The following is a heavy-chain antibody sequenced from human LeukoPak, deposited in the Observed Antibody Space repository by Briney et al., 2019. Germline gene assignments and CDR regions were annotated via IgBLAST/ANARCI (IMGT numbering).Heavy chain of an antibody. D-gene: IGHD4-17*01. V-gene: IGHV3-15*01. CDR3: TTDFPTVTMRGYYYYYMDV. Sequence: GGSLRLSCAASGFTFSNAWMSWVRQAPGEGLEWVGRIKSKTDGGTTDYAAPVKGRFTISRDDSKNTLYLQMNSLKTEDTAVYYCTTDFPTVTMRGYYYYYMDVWGKGTTVTVSS. CDR1: GFTFSNAW. J-gene: IGHJ6*03. CDR2: IKSKTDGGTT.